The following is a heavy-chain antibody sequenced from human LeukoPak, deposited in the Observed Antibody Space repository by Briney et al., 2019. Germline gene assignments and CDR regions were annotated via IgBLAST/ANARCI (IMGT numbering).Heavy chain of an antibody. Sequence: GGSLRLSCAASGFNFIDYSMNWVRQAPGKGLEWISYIGISSGNTKYADSVKGRFTISRDNSENTVYLQMNSLRADDTAVYYCAKTTAGYSSGRYPGWPVDYWGQGTLVTVSS. CDR3: AKTTAGYSSGRYPGWPVDY. V-gene: IGHV3-48*01. CDR2: IGISSGNT. J-gene: IGHJ4*02. D-gene: IGHD6-19*01. CDR1: GFNFIDYS.